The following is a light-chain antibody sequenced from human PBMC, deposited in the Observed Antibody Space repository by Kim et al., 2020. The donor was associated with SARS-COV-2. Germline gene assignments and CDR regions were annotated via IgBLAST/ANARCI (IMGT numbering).Light chain of an antibody. CDR3: QQYASSPQT. J-gene: IGKJ1*01. V-gene: IGKV3-20*01. CDR2: AAS. CDR1: QSISSNY. Sequence: SPGERATRSCRASQSISSNYFAWYQQKPGQAPRLLMHAASSRATGISDRFSGSGSGTEFTLTISRLQPEDFAVYYCQQYASSPQTFGQGTKVDIK.